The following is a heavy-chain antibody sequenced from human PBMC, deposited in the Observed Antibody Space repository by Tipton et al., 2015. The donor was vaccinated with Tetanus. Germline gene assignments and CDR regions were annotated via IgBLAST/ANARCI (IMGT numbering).Heavy chain of an antibody. CDR1: GGSISSSSYY. J-gene: IGHJ6*02. CDR3: ARQSSYSGYDYWWEGYYYGMDV. D-gene: IGHD5-12*01. V-gene: IGHV4-39*01. Sequence: PGLVKPSETLSLTCTVSGGSISSSSYYWGWIRQPPGKGLERIGSIYYSGSTYYNPSLKSRVTISVDTSKNQFSLKLSSVTAADTAVYYCARQSSYSGYDYWWEGYYYGMDVWGQGTTVTVSS. CDR2: IYYSGST.